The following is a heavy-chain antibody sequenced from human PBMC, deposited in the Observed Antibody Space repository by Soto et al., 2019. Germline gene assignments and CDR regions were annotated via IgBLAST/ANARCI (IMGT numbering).Heavy chain of an antibody. CDR1: GGSISNSY. Sequence: SETLSLTCTVSGGSISNSYWSWIRQSPGKGLEWIGYIYSSGSTNYNPSLKSGVTISVDTPKNLFSLKLSSVTAADTAMYYCARLGLYSCGSGSCYPGYFDSWGQGTLVTVSS. J-gene: IGHJ4*02. D-gene: IGHD3-10*01. CDR3: ARLGLYSCGSGSCYPGYFDS. CDR2: IYSSGST. V-gene: IGHV4-59*08.